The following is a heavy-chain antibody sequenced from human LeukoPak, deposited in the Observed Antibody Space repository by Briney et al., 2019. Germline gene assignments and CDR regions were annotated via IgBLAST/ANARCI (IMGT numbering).Heavy chain of an antibody. Sequence: PGGSLRLSCAASGFMFSSYWMSWVRQAPGKALEWVANIKQDGSEEYYVDSVKGRFTVSRDNAKNSLYLQMNSLRAEDTAVYYCARDGAGAAALDYWGQGTLVAVSS. CDR1: GFMFSSYW. CDR3: ARDGAGAAALDY. J-gene: IGHJ4*02. V-gene: IGHV3-7*01. CDR2: IKQDGSEE. D-gene: IGHD3-10*01.